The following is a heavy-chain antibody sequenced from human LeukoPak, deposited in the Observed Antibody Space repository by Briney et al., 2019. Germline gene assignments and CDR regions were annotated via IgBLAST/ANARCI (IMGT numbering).Heavy chain of an antibody. CDR2: MYAGGST. CDR1: GFIVSSNY. Sequence: GGSLRLSCAASGFIVSSNYMSWVRQAPGKGLEWVSVMYAGGSTYYADSVKGRFTISRDKSKNTLYLQMNSLRSEDTAVYYCAREYYYDPRLLDYWGQGTLVTVSS. V-gene: IGHV3-53*05. D-gene: IGHD3-22*01. CDR3: AREYYYDPRLLDY. J-gene: IGHJ4*02.